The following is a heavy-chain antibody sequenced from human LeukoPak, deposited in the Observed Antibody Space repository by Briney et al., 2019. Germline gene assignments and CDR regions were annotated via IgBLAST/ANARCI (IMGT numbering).Heavy chain of an antibody. V-gene: IGHV4-34*01. J-gene: IGHJ4*02. D-gene: IGHD2-2*02. CDR1: GGSFSGYY. CDR3: ARFVVPAAILVSYFDY. CDR2: INHSGST. Sequence: SETLSLTCAVYGGSFSGYYWSWIRQPPGKGLEWIGEINHSGSTNYNPSLKSRVTISVDTSKNQFSLKPSSVTAADTAVYYCARFVVPAAILVSYFDYWGQGTLVTVSS.